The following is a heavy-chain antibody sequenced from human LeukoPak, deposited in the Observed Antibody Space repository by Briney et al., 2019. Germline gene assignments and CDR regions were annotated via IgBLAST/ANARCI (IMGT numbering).Heavy chain of an antibody. CDR2: IYYSGST. CDR1: GGSISSYY. J-gene: IGHJ4*02. D-gene: IGHD6-13*01. Sequence: PSETLSLTCTVSGGSISSYYWSWIRQPPGKGLEWIGYIYYSGSTNYNPSLKSRVTISVDASKNQFSLKLSSVTAADTAVYYCARGSGIAAAGTLDYWGQGTLVTVSS. CDR3: ARGSGIAAAGTLDY. V-gene: IGHV4-59*01.